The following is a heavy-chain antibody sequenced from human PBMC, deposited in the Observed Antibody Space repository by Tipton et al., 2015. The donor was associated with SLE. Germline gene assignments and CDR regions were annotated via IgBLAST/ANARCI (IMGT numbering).Heavy chain of an antibody. CDR1: GGSISSFY. CDR3: AREPVAAAGNWYFDL. CDR2: IYSRGNT. D-gene: IGHD6-13*01. Sequence: GLVKPSETLSLTCTVSGGSISSFYWSWIRQPPGKGLEWVGHIYSRGNTNYNPSLKSRVTISIGTSKNQFSLKLTSVTAADTAVYYCAREPVAAAGNWYFDLWGRGTLVTVSS. J-gene: IGHJ2*01. V-gene: IGHV4-4*08.